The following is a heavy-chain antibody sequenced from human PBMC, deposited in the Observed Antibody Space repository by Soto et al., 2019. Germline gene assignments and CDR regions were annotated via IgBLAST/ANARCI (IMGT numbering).Heavy chain of an antibody. D-gene: IGHD5-12*01. J-gene: IGHJ4*02. V-gene: IGHV1-18*01. CDR1: GYTFINYH. CDR2: INTYNGMT. Sequence: QVQLVQSGGEVKKPGASVTVSCKASGYTFINYHITWVRQAPGQGLEWMAWINTYNGMTDYAQRFQGRVTMTRDTSTCTAYMELRNLGSDDTAVDCCAKSPRGEMATDWGQGTLVTVSS. CDR3: AKSPRGEMATD.